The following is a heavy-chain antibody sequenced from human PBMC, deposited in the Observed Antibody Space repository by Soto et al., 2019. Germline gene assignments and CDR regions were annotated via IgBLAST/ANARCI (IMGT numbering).Heavy chain of an antibody. Sequence: PSQTLSLTCAISGDSVSSNSAAWNWIRQSPSRGLEWLGRTYYRSKWYNDYAVSVKSRITINPDTSKNQFSLQLNSVTPEDTAVYYCARDRLGIAAAGTGLGNWFDPWGQGTLVTVYS. D-gene: IGHD6-13*01. CDR3: ARDRLGIAAAGTGLGNWFDP. CDR1: GDSVSSNSAA. V-gene: IGHV6-1*01. J-gene: IGHJ5*02. CDR2: TYYRSKWYN.